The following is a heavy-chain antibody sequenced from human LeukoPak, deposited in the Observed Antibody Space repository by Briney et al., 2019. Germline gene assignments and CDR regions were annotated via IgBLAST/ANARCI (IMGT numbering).Heavy chain of an antibody. V-gene: IGHV1-2*02. D-gene: IGHD3-10*01. Sequence: GASVKVSCKASGYTFTGYYMHWVRQAPGQGLEWMGWINPNSGGINYAQKFQGRVTMTRDTSISTAYMELSRLRSDDTAVYYCARSCPTISGMVRGVLWFDPWGQGTLVTVSS. CDR3: ARSCPTISGMVRGVLWFDP. CDR1: GYTFTGYY. CDR2: INPNSGGI. J-gene: IGHJ5*02.